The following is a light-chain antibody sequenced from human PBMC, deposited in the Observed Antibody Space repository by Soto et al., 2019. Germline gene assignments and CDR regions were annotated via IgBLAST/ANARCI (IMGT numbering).Light chain of an antibody. CDR1: QSVSNN. CDR3: QQYNNWPRT. CDR2: GAS. V-gene: IGKV3-15*01. J-gene: IGKJ1*01. Sequence: EIVITQSPSTLSLFPGERATLSCRASQSVSNNLAWYQQKPGQAPRLLIYGASTRATGIPARFSGSGSGTEFTLTITSLQSEDFAVYYCQQYNNWPRTFGQGTKVDNK.